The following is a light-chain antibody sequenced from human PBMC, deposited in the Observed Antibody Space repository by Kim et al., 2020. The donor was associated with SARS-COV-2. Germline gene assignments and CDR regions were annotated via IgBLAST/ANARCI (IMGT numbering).Light chain of an antibody. J-gene: IGLJ3*02. CDR2: EVS. V-gene: IGLV2-8*01. CDR3: TSYAGREIWV. Sequence: QSALTQPPSASGSPGQSVTISCTGTSSDVGYYYYVSWYQQHPGKAPKLIIYEVSKRPSGVPDRFSGSKSGNTASLTVSGLQAEDEADYYCTSYAGREIWVFGGGTQLTVL. CDR1: SSDVGYYYY.